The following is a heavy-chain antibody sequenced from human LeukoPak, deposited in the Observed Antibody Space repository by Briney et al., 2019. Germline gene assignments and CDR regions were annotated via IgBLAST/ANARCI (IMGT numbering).Heavy chain of an antibody. CDR1: GYTFTSYY. V-gene: IGHV1-46*01. J-gene: IGHJ4*02. Sequence: ASVKVSCKASGYTFTSYYMHWVRQAPGQGLEWMGIINPSAGSTSYAQKFQGRVTMTRDTSISTAYMELSRLRSDDTAVYYCARGYSGYVGLYYFDYWGQGTLVTVSS. CDR3: ARGYSGYVGLYYFDY. D-gene: IGHD5-12*01. CDR2: INPSAGST.